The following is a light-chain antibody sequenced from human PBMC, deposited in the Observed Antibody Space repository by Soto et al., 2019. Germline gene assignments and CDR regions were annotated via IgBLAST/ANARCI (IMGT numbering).Light chain of an antibody. CDR2: RND. CDR1: SSNIGSNY. Sequence: QSVLTQPPSASGTPGQRVTISCSGSSSNIGSNYVYWYQQLPGTAPKLLINRNDHGPSGVRDRFSGSRSGTSASLAISGLRSEDEADYYCAAWDDSMSGPVFGRGTKLTVL. CDR3: AAWDDSMSGPV. V-gene: IGLV1-47*01. J-gene: IGLJ2*01.